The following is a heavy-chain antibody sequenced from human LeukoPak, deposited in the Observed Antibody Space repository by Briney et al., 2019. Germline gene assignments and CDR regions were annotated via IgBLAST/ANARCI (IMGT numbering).Heavy chain of an antibody. V-gene: IGHV3-23*01. J-gene: IGHJ4*02. CDR3: AKDSGVVVTAIPNY. D-gene: IGHD2-21*02. CDR1: GFTFSSYW. CDR2: ISGRGGST. Sequence: PGGSLRLSCAASGFTFSSYWMHWVRQAPGKGLERVSSISGRGGSTYYAGSVKGRFTISRDNSKNTLSLQMDSLRSEDTAVYYCAKDSGVVVTAIPNYWGQGALVTVSS.